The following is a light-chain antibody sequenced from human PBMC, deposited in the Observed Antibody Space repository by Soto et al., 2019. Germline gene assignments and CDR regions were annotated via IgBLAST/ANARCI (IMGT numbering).Light chain of an antibody. CDR3: QSYDSCLSGGV. V-gene: IGLV1-40*01. J-gene: IGLJ2*01. Sequence: QLVLTQPPSVSGAPGQRVTISCTGSSSNIGAGYDVHWYQQLPGTAPKLLIYGNSNRPSGVPDRFSGSKSGTSASLAITGLQAEDEADYYCQSYDSCLSGGVFGGGTKLTVL. CDR1: SSNIGAGYD. CDR2: GNS.